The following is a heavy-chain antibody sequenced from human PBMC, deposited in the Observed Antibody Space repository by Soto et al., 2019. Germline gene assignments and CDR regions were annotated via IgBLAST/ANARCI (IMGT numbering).Heavy chain of an antibody. D-gene: IGHD6-6*01. CDR2: IYYSGST. Sequence: SETLSLTCTVSGGSISSSSYYWGWIRQPPGKGLEWIGIIYYSGSTYYNPSLKSRVTISVDTSKNQFSRKLSSVTAADTAVYYCARHTLAARLGGIGYWGQGTLVTVSS. V-gene: IGHV4-39*01. J-gene: IGHJ4*02. CDR1: GGSISSSSYY. CDR3: ARHTLAARLGGIGY.